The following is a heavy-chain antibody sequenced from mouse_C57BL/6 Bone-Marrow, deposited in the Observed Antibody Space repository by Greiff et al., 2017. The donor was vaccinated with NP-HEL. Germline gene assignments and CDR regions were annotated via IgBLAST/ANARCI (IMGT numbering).Heavy chain of an antibody. V-gene: IGHV5-12*01. CDR3: ARQWGWFLYFDV. D-gene: IGHD2-3*01. J-gene: IGHJ1*03. CDR2: ISNGGGST. Sequence: EVQLVESGGGLVQPGGSLKLSCAASGFTFSDYYMYWVRQTPEKRLEWVAYISNGGGSTYYPDTVKGRFTISRDNAKNTLYLQMSRLKSEDTAMYYCARQWGWFLYFDVWGTGTTVTVSS. CDR1: GFTFSDYY.